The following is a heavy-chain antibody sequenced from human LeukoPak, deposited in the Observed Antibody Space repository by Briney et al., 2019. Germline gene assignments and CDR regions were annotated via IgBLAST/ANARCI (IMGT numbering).Heavy chain of an antibody. V-gene: IGHV3-30*18. J-gene: IGHJ4*02. CDR3: AKMIAAEPFDY. CDR2: ISYDGSNK. Sequence: QSGGSLRLSCAASGFTFSSYGMHWVRQAPGKVLEWVAVISYDGSNKYYADSVKGRFTISRDNSKNTLYLQMNSLRAEDTAVYYCAKMIAAEPFDYWGQGTLVTVPS. CDR1: GFTFSSYG. D-gene: IGHD6-13*01.